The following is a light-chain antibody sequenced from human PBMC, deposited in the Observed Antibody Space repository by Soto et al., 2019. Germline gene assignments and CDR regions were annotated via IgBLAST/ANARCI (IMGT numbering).Light chain of an antibody. Sequence: QSVLTQPPSASGTPGQRVTISCSGSSSNIGSNTVNWYQQRPGTAPKLLIYSNNQRPSGVPDRFSGSKSGTSASLAISGLQSEDEADYYCAAWYDSLNGWVFGGGTKLTVL. CDR3: AAWYDSLNGWV. CDR2: SNN. J-gene: IGLJ3*02. CDR1: SSNIGSNT. V-gene: IGLV1-44*01.